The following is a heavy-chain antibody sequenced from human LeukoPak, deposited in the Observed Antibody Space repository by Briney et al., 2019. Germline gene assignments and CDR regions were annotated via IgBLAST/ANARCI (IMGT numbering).Heavy chain of an antibody. Sequence: GGSLRLSCAASGFTFSSYAMHWVRQAPGKGLEWVAVISYVESNKYYADSVKGRFTISRDNTKNTLYLQMNSLRAEDTAVYYCARSRYCSGGSCYSLQFFNYWGQGTLVTVSS. D-gene: IGHD2-15*01. J-gene: IGHJ4*02. CDR2: ISYVESNK. CDR3: ARSRYCSGGSCYSLQFFNY. V-gene: IGHV3-30*07. CDR1: GFTFSSYA.